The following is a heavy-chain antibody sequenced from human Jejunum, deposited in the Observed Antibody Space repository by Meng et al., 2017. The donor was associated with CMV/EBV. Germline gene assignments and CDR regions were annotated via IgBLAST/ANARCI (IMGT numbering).Heavy chain of an antibody. V-gene: IGHV3-11*01. D-gene: IGHD6-6*01. CDR1: GLPFSDYY. CDR2: ISSSGSTI. J-gene: IGHJ4*02. CDR3: ARAPYSSSSL. Sequence: CAASGLPFSDYYMSWIRQAPGKGLEWVSYISSSGSTIYYADSVKGRFTISRDNAKNSLYLQMNSLRAEDTAVYYCARAPYSSSSLWGQETLVTVSS.